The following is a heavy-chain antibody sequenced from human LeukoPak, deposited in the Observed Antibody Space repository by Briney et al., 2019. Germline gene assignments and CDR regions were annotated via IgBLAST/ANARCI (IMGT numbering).Heavy chain of an antibody. V-gene: IGHV3-74*01. J-gene: IGHJ4*02. CDR1: GFTFSNYW. Sequence: PGGSLRLSCAASGFTFSNYWMHWVRQAPGKGLVWVSRINSDGSSTSYADSVKGRFTISRDSAKNTLHLQMNSLRVEDTAVYYCARGYNDFWSGYIDYWGQGSLVTVSS. D-gene: IGHD3-3*01. CDR2: INSDGSST. CDR3: ARGYNDFWSGYIDY.